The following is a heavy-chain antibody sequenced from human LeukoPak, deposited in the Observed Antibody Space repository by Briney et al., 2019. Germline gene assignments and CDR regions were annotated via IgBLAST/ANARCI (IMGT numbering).Heavy chain of an antibody. V-gene: IGHV3-7*01. D-gene: IGHD4-17*01. CDR2: IKQDGSEK. CDR1: GFTFSSHC. CDR3: ARDHDYGDYLMYFDY. J-gene: IGHJ4*02. Sequence: PGGSLRLSCAASGFTFSSHCMSWVRQAPGKGLEWVANIKQDGSEKYYVDSVKGRFTISRDNAKNSLYLQMNSLRAEDTAVYYCARDHDYGDYLMYFDYWGQGIPVTVSS.